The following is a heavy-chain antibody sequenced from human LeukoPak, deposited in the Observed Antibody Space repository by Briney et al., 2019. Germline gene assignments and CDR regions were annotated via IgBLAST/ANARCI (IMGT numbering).Heavy chain of an antibody. CDR2: IKQDGSEK. Sequence: VGSLILSCAASEFSVGSNYMTWVRQAPAKGREWVANIKQDGSEKYYEDSLKGRFTISRDSAKNSLYLQMKSLRAEDTAVYYCVRDVAYDFRNPYRYFQHWGQGTLVTVSS. CDR3: VRDVAYDFRNPYRYFQH. CDR1: EFSVGSNY. J-gene: IGHJ1*01. D-gene: IGHD3-3*01. V-gene: IGHV3-7*01.